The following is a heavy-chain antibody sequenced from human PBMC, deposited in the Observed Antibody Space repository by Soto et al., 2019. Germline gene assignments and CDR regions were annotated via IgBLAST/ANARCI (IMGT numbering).Heavy chain of an antibody. Sequence: SVKVSCKASGGTFSSYAISWVRQAPGQGLEWMGGIIPIFGTANYAQKFQGRVTITADESTSTAYMELSSLRSEDTAVYYCARSPRITIFGVVITNPNWFDPWGQGTLVTVSS. CDR2: IIPIFGTA. CDR1: GGTFSSYA. J-gene: IGHJ5*02. CDR3: ARSPRITIFGVVITNPNWFDP. D-gene: IGHD3-3*01. V-gene: IGHV1-69*13.